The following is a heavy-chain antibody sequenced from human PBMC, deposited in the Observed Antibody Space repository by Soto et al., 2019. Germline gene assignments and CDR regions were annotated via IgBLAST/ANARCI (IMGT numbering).Heavy chain of an antibody. V-gene: IGHV1-24*01. Sequence: ASVKVSCKVSGYTLTELSMHWVRQAPGKGLEWMVGFDAENGNTIYAQKLQGRVTMTKDTSTGTAYMELSSLRSDDTAVYYCARDPTPDIAAAGKGFDYWGQGTLVTVSS. CDR1: GYTLTELS. CDR2: FDAENGNT. J-gene: IGHJ4*02. CDR3: ARDPTPDIAAAGKGFDY. D-gene: IGHD6-13*01.